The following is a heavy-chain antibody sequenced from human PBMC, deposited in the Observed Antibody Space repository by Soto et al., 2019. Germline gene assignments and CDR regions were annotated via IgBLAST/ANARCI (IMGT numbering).Heavy chain of an antibody. CDR3: ATRIAVAGPYYFDY. Sequence: LRLSCAASGFTFSSYAMSWVRQAPGKGLEWVSAISGSGGSTYYADSVKGRFTISRDNSKNTLYLQMNSLRAEDTAVYYCATRIAVAGPYYFDYWGQGTLVTVSS. V-gene: IGHV3-23*01. J-gene: IGHJ4*02. D-gene: IGHD6-19*01. CDR1: GFTFSSYA. CDR2: ISGSGGST.